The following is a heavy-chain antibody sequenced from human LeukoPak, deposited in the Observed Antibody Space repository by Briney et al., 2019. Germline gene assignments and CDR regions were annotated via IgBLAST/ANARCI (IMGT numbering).Heavy chain of an antibody. CDR1: GFTFSSYA. Sequence: GGSLRLSCAASGFTFSSYAMSWVRQTPGKGLEWVSFISINTNTFYADSVRGRFTISRDTSKNTLLLQMNSLRDEDSAIYYCAIAQTWDGLFESWGQGTLVTASS. V-gene: IGHV3-23*05. CDR2: ISINTNT. J-gene: IGHJ4*02. D-gene: IGHD1-26*01. CDR3: AIAQTWDGLFES.